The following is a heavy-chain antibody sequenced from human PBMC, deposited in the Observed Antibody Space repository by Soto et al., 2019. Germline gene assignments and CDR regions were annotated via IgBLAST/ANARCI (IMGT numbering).Heavy chain of an antibody. CDR3: ARSLYYDSSGPYFDY. D-gene: IGHD3-22*01. J-gene: IGHJ4*02. V-gene: IGHV4-59*01. CDR2: IYYSGST. CDR1: GGSISSYY. Sequence: SETLSLTCTVSGGSISSYYWSWIRQPPGKGLEWIGYIYYSGSTNYNPSLKSRVTISVDTSKNQFSLKLSSVTAADTAVYYCARSLYYDSSGPYFDYWGQGTLVTVSS.